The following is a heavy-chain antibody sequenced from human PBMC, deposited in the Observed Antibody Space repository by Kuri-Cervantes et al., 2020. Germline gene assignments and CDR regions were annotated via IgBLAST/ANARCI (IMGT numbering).Heavy chain of an antibody. Sequence: GSLRLSCTVSVGSISSTTYCWGWIRQPPGKGLEWIGSIYYSGSTYYNPSLKSRVTISVDTSKNQFSLKLSSVTAAETAVYYCARPYYYYYYIDVWGKGTTVTVSS. CDR3: ARPYYYYYYIDV. CDR1: VGSISSTTYC. CDR2: IYYSGST. V-gene: IGHV4-39*01. J-gene: IGHJ6*03.